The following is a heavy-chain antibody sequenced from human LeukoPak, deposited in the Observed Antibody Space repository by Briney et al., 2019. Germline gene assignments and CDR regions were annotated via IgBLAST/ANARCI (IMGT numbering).Heavy chain of an antibody. V-gene: IGHV3-23*01. J-gene: IGHJ4*02. CDR1: GFTFSSYA. CDR2: ISGSGGST. CDR3: AKEYDSSGYYYLFFDY. Sequence: GGSLRLSCAASGFTFSSYAMSWVRQAPGKGLEWVSAISGSGGSTYYADSVKGRFTISRDNSKNTLYLQMNSLRAEDTAVYYCAKEYDSSGYYYLFFDYWGQGTLVTVSS. D-gene: IGHD3-22*01.